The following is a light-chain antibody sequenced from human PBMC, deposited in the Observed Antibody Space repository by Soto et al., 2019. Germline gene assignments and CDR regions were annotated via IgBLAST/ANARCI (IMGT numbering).Light chain of an antibody. CDR3: QQYNSYWRT. Sequence: DIQMTQSPSTLSASVGDRVTLTCRASQSISSWLAWYQQKPGKAPKLLIYDASNLESGVPSRFSGSGSETEFTLTISSLQPDDFATYYCQQYNSYWRTFGQGTKWISN. V-gene: IGKV1-5*01. J-gene: IGKJ1*01. CDR2: DAS. CDR1: QSISSW.